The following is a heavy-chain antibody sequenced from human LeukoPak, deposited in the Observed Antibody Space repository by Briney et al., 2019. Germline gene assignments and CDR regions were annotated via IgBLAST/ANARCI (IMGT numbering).Heavy chain of an antibody. J-gene: IGHJ3*02. V-gene: IGHV1-69*13. CDR1: GGTFSSYA. CDR2: IIPIFGTA. CDR3: ARDWGYYDSSGYLAAFDI. Sequence: SVKVSXKASGGTFSSYAISWVRQAPGQGLEWMGGIIPIFGTANYAQKFQGRVTITADESTSTAYMELSSLRSEDTAVYYCARDWGYYDSSGYLAAFDIWGQGTMVTVSS. D-gene: IGHD3-22*01.